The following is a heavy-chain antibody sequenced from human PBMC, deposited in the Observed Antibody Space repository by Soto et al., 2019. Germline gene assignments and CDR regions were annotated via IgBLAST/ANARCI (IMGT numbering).Heavy chain of an antibody. CDR2: LSGDGTTT. CDR1: GFTFSTYG. J-gene: IGHJ4*02. D-gene: IGHD3-22*01. Sequence: EVQLLESGGGLVQPGGSLRLSCTASGFTFSTYGMSWVRQAPGKGLEWVSSLSGDGTTTYDIDSVKGRFTISRDNYRNTLSLHIERMRTEDTDVDYCAKDISIDTSAYKYSGQGILVTVSS. CDR3: AKDISIDTSAYKY. V-gene: IGHV3-23*01.